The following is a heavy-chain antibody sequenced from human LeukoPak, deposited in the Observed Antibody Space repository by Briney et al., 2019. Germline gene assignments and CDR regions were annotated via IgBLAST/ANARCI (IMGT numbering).Heavy chain of an antibody. V-gene: IGHV1-18*01. D-gene: IGHD2-15*01. CDR1: GYTFTSYA. J-gene: IGHJ5*02. CDR2: ISAYNGNT. Sequence: GASVKVSCKASGYTFTSYAITWVRQAPGQGLEWMGWISAYNGNTNYAQNLQGRVTMTIDTSTTTAYMELRSLRSDDTAVYYCARVGNGGSWPWVWFDPWGQGTLVTVSS. CDR3: ARVGNGGSWPWVWFDP.